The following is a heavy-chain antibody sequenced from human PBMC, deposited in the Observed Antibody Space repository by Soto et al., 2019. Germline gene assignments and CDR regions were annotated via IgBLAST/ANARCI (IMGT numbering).Heavy chain of an antibody. CDR3: ARDSAPSEDDAFDI. J-gene: IGHJ3*02. D-gene: IGHD3-10*01. Sequence: PGGSLRLSCAASGFTFSSYSMNWVRQAPGKGLEWVSYISSSSSTIYYADSVKGRFTISRDNAKNSLYLQMNSLRAEDTAVYYCARDSAPSEDDAFDIWGQGTMVTVSS. CDR2: ISSSSSTI. CDR1: GFTFSSYS. V-gene: IGHV3-48*01.